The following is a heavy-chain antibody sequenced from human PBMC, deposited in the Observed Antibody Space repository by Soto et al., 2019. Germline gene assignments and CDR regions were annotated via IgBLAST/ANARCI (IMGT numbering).Heavy chain of an antibody. V-gene: IGHV4-34*01. CDR3: ARGSEMGALGY. Sequence: SETLSLTCAVYGGSFSGYYWSWIRQPPGKGLEWIGEINHSGSTNYNPSLKSRVTISVDTSKNQFSLKLSSVTAADTAVYYCARGSEMGALGYWGQGTLVTVSS. J-gene: IGHJ4*02. CDR1: GGSFSGYY. D-gene: IGHD1-26*01. CDR2: INHSGST.